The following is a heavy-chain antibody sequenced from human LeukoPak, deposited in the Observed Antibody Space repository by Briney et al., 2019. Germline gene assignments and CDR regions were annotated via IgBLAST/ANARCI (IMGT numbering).Heavy chain of an antibody. J-gene: IGHJ4*02. CDR1: GGTFSSYA. CDR3: ARIPIGXQPXDXXXXFDY. CDR2: IIPILGIA. D-gene: IGHD1-1*01. V-gene: IGHV1-69*04. Sequence: GSSVKVSCKASGGTFSSYAISWVRQAPGQGLEWMGRIIPILGIANYAQKFQGRVTITADKSTSTAYMELSSLRSEDTAVYYCARIPIGXQPXDXXXXFDYWGQGTLATVS.